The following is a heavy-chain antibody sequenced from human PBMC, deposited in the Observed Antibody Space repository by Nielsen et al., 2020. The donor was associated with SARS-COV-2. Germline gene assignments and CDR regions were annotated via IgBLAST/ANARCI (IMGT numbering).Heavy chain of an antibody. Sequence: ASVKVSCKASGYTFTSYYMHWVRQAPGQGLEWMGIINPSGGSTSYAQKFQGRVTMTRDTSTSTVYMELSSLRSEDTAVYYCARGRGDSSGYYNNWFDPWGQGTLVTVSS. CDR2: INPSGGST. J-gene: IGHJ5*02. V-gene: IGHV1-46*01. CDR3: ARGRGDSSGYYNNWFDP. D-gene: IGHD3-22*01. CDR1: GYTFTSYY.